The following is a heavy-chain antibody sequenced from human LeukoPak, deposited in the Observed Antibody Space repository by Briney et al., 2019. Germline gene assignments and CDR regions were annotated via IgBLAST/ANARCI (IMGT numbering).Heavy chain of an antibody. CDR1: GDSISQYY. J-gene: IGHJ2*01. Sequence: SETLSLTCTLSGDSISQYYWSWIRQPPGKGPEWIGYVYRSGNTNYNPSLKSRVTISVGTSKNHFSLNLTSVTAADTAVYYCARVKDFAYSFFDLWGRGTLVTVSS. CDR3: ARVKDFAYSFFDL. CDR2: VYRSGNT. V-gene: IGHV4-59*01.